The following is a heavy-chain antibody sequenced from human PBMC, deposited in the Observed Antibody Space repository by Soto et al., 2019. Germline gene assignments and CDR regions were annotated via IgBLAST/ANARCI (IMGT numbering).Heavy chain of an antibody. CDR2: INPSGGST. D-gene: IGHD1-1*01. CDR1: GYTFTSYY. Sequence: ASVKVSCKASGYTFTSYYIQWVRQAPGQGIEWMGIINPSGGSTNYAQKFQGRVTMTRDTSTSTVYMELSSLRSEDTAIYYCSRGYPPRDQLGNLPGAFWGQGTLVTVSS. J-gene: IGHJ4*02. V-gene: IGHV1-46*03. CDR3: SRGYPPRDQLGNLPGAF.